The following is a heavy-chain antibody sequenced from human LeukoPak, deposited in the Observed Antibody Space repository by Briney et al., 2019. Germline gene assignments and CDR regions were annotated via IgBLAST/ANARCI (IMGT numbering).Heavy chain of an antibody. CDR3: AKILRSYRYYFDY. Sequence: SETLSLTCAVYGGSFSDCYWSWIRQPPGKGLEWIGEINHSGSTDYNPSLKSRVTISVDTSKNQFSLKLSSVTVADTAVYYCAKILRSYRYYFDYWGQGTLVTVCS. V-gene: IGHV4-34*01. J-gene: IGHJ4*02. D-gene: IGHD4-23*01. CDR1: GGSFSDCY. CDR2: INHSGST.